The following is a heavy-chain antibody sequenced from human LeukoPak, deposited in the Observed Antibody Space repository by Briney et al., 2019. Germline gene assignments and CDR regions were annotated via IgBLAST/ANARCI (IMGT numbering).Heavy chain of an antibody. V-gene: IGHV3-7*01. J-gene: IGHJ4*02. CDR3: ARVRLRGELHEFGY. CDR2: IKQDGSEK. Sequence: GGSLRLSCAASGFTFSSYWMSWVRQAPGKGLEWVANIKQDGSEKYYVDSVKGRFTISRDNAKNSLYLQMNSLRAEDTAVYYCARVRLRGELHEFGYWGQGTLVTVSS. D-gene: IGHD1-26*01. CDR1: GFTFSSYW.